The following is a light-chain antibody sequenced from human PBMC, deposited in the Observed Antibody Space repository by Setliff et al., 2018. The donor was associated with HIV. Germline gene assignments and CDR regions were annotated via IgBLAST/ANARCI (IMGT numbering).Light chain of an antibody. CDR1: SSDVGGYNY. J-gene: IGLJ1*01. CDR2: EVS. V-gene: IGLV2-14*01. Sequence: QSALTQPASVSGSPGQSITISCTGTSSDVGGYNYVSWYQQHPDKAPKLMIYEVSNRPSGVSNRFSGSKSGNTASLTISGLQAEDEADYYCSSYKTSSTYVFGTGTKGTVL. CDR3: SSYKTSSTYV.